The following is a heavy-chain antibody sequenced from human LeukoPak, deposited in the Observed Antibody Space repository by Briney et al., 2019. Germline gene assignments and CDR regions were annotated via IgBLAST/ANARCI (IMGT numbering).Heavy chain of an antibody. Sequence: SSVKVSFKASVGTFSSYAISWVRQAPGQGLEWMGRIIPIFVTANYAQKFQGRVTITQDESTSTAYMELSSLRSDAAAVYYCASSPFYSGSYYGYFEHWGQGTLVTVSS. CDR1: VGTFSSYA. D-gene: IGHD1-26*01. V-gene: IGHV1-69*13. CDR2: IIPIFVTA. CDR3: ASSPFYSGSYYGYFEH. J-gene: IGHJ1*01.